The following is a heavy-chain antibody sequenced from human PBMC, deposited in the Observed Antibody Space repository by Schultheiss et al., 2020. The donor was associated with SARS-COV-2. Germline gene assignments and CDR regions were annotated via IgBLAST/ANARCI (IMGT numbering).Heavy chain of an antibody. CDR1: GFTFSSYA. CDR3: ARTRWLHQINWYFDL. J-gene: IGHJ2*01. D-gene: IGHD5-24*01. V-gene: IGHV3-64*04. CDR2: ISSNGGST. Sequence: GGSLRLSCAASGFTFSSYAMHWVRQAPGKGLEYVSAISSNGGSTYYADSVKGRFTISRDNSKNTLYLQMNSLRAEDTAVYYCARTRWLHQINWYFDLWGRGTLVTVSS.